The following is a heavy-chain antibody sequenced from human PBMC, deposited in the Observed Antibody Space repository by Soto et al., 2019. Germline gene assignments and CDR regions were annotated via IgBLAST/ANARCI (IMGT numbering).Heavy chain of an antibody. CDR3: ARDCSSTSCYAYP. Sequence: QVQLVQSGAEVKKPGSSVKVSCKASGGTFSSYTISWVRQAPGQGLEWMGRIIPILGIANYAQKLQGRVTITADKSTSTAYMDLSSLRSEDTAVYYCARDCSSTSCYAYPWGQGTLVTVSS. V-gene: IGHV1-69*08. CDR1: GGTFSSYT. CDR2: IIPILGIA. J-gene: IGHJ5*02. D-gene: IGHD2-2*01.